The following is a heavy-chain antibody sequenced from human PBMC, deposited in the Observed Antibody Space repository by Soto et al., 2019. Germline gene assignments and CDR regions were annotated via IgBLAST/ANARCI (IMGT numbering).Heavy chain of an antibody. Sequence: EVQLVESGGGLVKPGGSLRLSCAASGFTFSSYSMNWVRQAPGKGLEWVSSISSSSSYIYYADSVKGRFTVSRDYAKHSLSLQMNSLRDEDTAVYYCARVAVAGPDVYYYYMDVWGKGTTVTVSS. CDR3: ARVAVAGPDVYYYYMDV. CDR2: ISSSSSYI. J-gene: IGHJ6*03. D-gene: IGHD6-19*01. CDR1: GFTFSSYS. V-gene: IGHV3-21*01.